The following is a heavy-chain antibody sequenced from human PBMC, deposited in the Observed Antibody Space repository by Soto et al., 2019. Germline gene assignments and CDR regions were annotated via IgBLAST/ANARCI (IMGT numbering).Heavy chain of an antibody. CDR2: INAGNDNR. CDR1: GYTFTSYT. CDR3: ARVRGATTGDTFAY. D-gene: IGHD1-1*01. Sequence: QVQLVQSGAEVKKPGASVKVSCKASGYTFTSYTIHWARQAPGQRLEWMGWINAGNDNRKYSQKFQGRVTLTSDTAASTAYLELDSLRPEDTAVYYCARVRGATTGDTFAYWGQGTLVTVSS. J-gene: IGHJ4*02. V-gene: IGHV1-3*01.